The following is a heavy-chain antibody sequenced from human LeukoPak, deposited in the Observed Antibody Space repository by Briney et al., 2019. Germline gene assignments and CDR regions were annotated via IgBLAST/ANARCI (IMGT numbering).Heavy chain of an antibody. CDR1: GYTFRSYE. CDR2: IHPNSGKT. V-gene: IGHV1-8*01. CDR3: ARGHYGGNRYFDI. J-gene: IGHJ4*02. D-gene: IGHD4-23*01. Sequence: ASVKVSCKASGYTFRSYEINWVRRAPGQGLEWVGWIHPNSGKTGYAQKFQGRVTMTRDTSTETAFIELSRLKFDDTATFYCARGHYGGNRYFDIWGQGTLVTVSS.